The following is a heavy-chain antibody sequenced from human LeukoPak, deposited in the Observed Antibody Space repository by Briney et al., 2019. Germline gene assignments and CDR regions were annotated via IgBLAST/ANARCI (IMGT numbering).Heavy chain of an antibody. J-gene: IGHJ4*02. CDR1: GFTFDDYG. CDR2: IRYDGSNK. Sequence: GGSLRLSCAASGFTFDDYGMHWVRQAPGKGLEWVAFIRYDGSNKYYADSVKGRFTISRDNSKNTLYLQMNSLRAEDTAVYYCAKAPGIAVAGGSDYWGQGTLVTVSS. CDR3: AKAPGIAVAGGSDY. V-gene: IGHV3-30*02. D-gene: IGHD6-19*01.